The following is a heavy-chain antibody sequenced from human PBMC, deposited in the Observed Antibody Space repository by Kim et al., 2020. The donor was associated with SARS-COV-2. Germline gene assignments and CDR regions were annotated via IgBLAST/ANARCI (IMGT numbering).Heavy chain of an antibody. CDR2: IMHSGST. J-gene: IGHJ4*02. Sequence: LETWAFPGAVYGGFFSASCCGWVWLLSGPVCWGIGEIMHSGSTNYNPSLKSRVTISVDTTKNQFSLKLSSVTAADTAVYYWARGIPYWAGGYSSSWYRFWGQGTLVTVSS. CDR3: ARGIPYWAGGYSSSWYRF. D-gene: IGHD6-13*01. V-gene: IGHV4-34*01. CDR1: GGFFSASC.